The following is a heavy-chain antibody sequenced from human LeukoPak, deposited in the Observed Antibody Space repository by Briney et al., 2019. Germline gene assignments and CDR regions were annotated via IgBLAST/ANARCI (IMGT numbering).Heavy chain of an antibody. D-gene: IGHD1-26*01. J-gene: IGHJ5*02. CDR2: FDPEDGET. Sequence: GASVKVSCKVSGYTLTEVSMHWVRQAPGKGLEWMGGFDPEDGETIYAQKFQGRVTMTEDTSTDTAYMELGSLRSEDTAVYYCATGGSGSYHNWFDPWGQGTLVTVFS. V-gene: IGHV1-24*01. CDR1: GYTLTEVS. CDR3: ATGGSGSYHNWFDP.